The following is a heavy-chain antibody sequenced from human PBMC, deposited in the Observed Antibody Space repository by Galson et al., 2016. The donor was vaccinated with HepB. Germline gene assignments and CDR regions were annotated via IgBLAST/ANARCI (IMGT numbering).Heavy chain of an antibody. V-gene: IGHV3-53*01. CDR2: IDGGGST. Sequence: SLRLSCAASGFTVSSKYMSWVRQAPGKGLEWVSVIDGGGSTYYADSVKGRFTISRDSARNTLLLQMKSLRAEDTAIYYCASAYYHYYYYFAMDVWGQGTIVTVSS. CDR1: GFTVSSKY. D-gene: IGHD3-10*01. CDR3: ASAYYHYYYYFAMDV. J-gene: IGHJ6*02.